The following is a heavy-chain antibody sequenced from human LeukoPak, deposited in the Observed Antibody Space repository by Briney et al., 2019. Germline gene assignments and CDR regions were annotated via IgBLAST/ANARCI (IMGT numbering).Heavy chain of an antibody. J-gene: IGHJ4*02. Sequence: GGSLRLSCAASGFTFSSYSMNWVRQAPGKGLEWVSSISSSSSYIYYADSVKGRFTISRDNAKNSLYLQMNSLRAEDMALYYCAKDNYQLLSSFLDYWGQGTLVTVSS. CDR1: GFTFSSYS. D-gene: IGHD2-2*01. CDR2: ISSSSSYI. V-gene: IGHV3-21*04. CDR3: AKDNYQLLSSFLDY.